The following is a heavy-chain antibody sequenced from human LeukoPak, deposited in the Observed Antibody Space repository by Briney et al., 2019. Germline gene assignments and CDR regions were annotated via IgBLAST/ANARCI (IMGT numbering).Heavy chain of an antibody. D-gene: IGHD6-13*01. V-gene: IGHV4-34*01. Sequence: SETLSLTCAVYGGSFSGYYWNWIRQPPGKGLEWIGEINHSGSTNYNPSLKSRVTISVDTSKNQFSLKLSSVTAADTAVYYCARDHGQQLVKTYFDYWGQGTLVTVSS. CDR1: GGSFSGYY. CDR2: INHSGST. CDR3: ARDHGQQLVKTYFDY. J-gene: IGHJ4*02.